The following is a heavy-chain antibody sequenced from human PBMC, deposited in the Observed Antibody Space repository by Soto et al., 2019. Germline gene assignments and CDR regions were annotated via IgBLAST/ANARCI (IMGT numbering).Heavy chain of an antibody. CDR3: GRGRSGQIVVFY. D-gene: IGHD1-26*01. V-gene: IGHV1-2*02. Sequence: ASVKVSCKAGGYTSSDYYIHWVRLAPGQGLEWMGWINPNSGGTNYAEKFQGRVTMTRDMSITTVYMELNNLSPDDTAVYYCGRGRSGQIVVFYWGQGTPVTVSS. CDR1: GYTSSDYY. J-gene: IGHJ4*02. CDR2: INPNSGGT.